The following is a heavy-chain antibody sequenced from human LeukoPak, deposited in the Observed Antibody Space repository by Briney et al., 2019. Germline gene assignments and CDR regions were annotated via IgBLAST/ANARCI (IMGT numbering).Heavy chain of an antibody. Sequence: GGSLSLSCAASGFTFSSYAMSWVRQAPGKGLEWVSGNSGSGDITYYADSVKGRFTISRDNAKNSLYLQMNSLRAEDTAVYYCAREGVTVVTRYLDYWGQGTLVTVSS. J-gene: IGHJ4*02. V-gene: IGHV3-23*01. D-gene: IGHD4-23*01. CDR2: NSGSGDIT. CDR3: AREGVTVVTRYLDY. CDR1: GFTFSSYA.